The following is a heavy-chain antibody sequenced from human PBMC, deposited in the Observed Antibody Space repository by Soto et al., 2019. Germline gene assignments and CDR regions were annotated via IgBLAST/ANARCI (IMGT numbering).Heavy chain of an antibody. Sequence: GGSLRLSCAGTGLIFSNYDMAWVRQAPGKGLEWIAYITSPSTDIYYADSVKGRFTISRDNGKNSVYLQMNSLRGDDTAVYYCARDFGALGAFAWGQGTTVTVSS. J-gene: IGHJ6*02. CDR2: ITSPSTDI. CDR3: ARDFGALGAFA. CDR1: GLIFSNYD. V-gene: IGHV3-48*03. D-gene: IGHD1-26*01.